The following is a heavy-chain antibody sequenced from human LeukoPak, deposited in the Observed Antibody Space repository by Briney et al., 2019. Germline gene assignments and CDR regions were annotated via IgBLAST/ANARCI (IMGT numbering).Heavy chain of an antibody. Sequence: GRSLRLSCAASGFTFSSYGMHWVRQAPGKGLEWVAVISYDGSNKYYADPVKGRFTISRDNSKNTLYLQMNSLRAEDTAVYYCAKDLLAFWENTMVRGVIITFSGLDPWGQGTLVTVSS. J-gene: IGHJ5*02. V-gene: IGHV3-30*18. CDR2: ISYDGSNK. CDR1: GFTFSSYG. CDR3: AKDLLAFWENTMVRGVIITFSGLDP. D-gene: IGHD3-10*01.